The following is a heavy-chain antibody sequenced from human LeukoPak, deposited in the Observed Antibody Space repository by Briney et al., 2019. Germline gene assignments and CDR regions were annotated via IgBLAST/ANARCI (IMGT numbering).Heavy chain of an antibody. CDR2: IRHAGSEK. D-gene: IGHD2/OR15-2a*01. J-gene: IGHJ3*01. V-gene: IGHV3-7*01. CDR3: ARAGYYGDDAFDL. Sequence: VGSLRLSCAVSGFTICSDWISGGCQAPRKRLEWVSNIRHAGSEKYYVDSVKGRFTISRASAKNSLYLQMTRLTAEDTRIYYCARAGYYGDDAFDLWGRGTMVSVCS. CDR1: GFTICSDW.